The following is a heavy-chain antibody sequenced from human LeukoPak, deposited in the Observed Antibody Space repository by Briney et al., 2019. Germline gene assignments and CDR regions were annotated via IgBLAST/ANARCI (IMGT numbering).Heavy chain of an antibody. Sequence: PGGSLRLSRAASGFTFNSYEFYWVRQAPGKGLEWIAYISSGATTIKYAGSVKGQFTISRDDAKKSVFLQMNSLRDDDTAIYYCGAGRQFIGAFDIWGQGTLVTVSS. V-gene: IGHV3-48*03. CDR3: GAGRQFIGAFDI. CDR1: GFTFNSYE. J-gene: IGHJ3*02. D-gene: IGHD3-10*01. CDR2: ISSGATTI.